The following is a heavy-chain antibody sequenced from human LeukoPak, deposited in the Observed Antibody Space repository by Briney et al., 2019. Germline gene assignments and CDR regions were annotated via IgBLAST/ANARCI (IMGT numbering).Heavy chain of an antibody. Sequence: GGSLRLSCAASGFTFSTYWMSWVRQAPGKGLEWVANIKEDGRQKFYVDSVKGRFTISRDNAKNSLYLQMDSLRAEDTAVYYCVRDGVSAYFYHGMDVWGQGTTVTVSS. CDR2: IKEDGRQK. D-gene: IGHD3-10*01. CDR3: VRDGVSAYFYHGMDV. CDR1: GFTFSTYW. J-gene: IGHJ6*02. V-gene: IGHV3-7*01.